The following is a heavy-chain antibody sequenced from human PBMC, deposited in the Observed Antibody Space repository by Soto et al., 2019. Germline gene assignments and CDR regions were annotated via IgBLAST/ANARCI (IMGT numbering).Heavy chain of an antibody. CDR3: TTDSSYYYYYYGMDV. CDR1: GFTFSNAW. J-gene: IGHJ6*02. Sequence: GGSLRLSCAASGFTFSNAWMSWVRQAPGKGLEWVGRIKSKTDGGTTDYAAPVKGRFTISRDDSKNTLYLQMNSLKTEDTAVYYCTTDSSYYYYYYGMDVWGQGTTVTVYS. V-gene: IGHV3-15*01. CDR2: IKSKTDGGTT.